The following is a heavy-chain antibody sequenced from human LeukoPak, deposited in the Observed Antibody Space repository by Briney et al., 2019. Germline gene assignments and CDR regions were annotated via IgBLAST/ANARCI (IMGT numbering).Heavy chain of an antibody. CDR2: IYSGGST. D-gene: IGHD4-23*01. CDR3: ARDSGNYYFDY. V-gene: IGHV3-66*02. J-gene: IGHJ4*02. CDR1: GFTVSSNY. Sequence: GGSLRLSCAASGFTVSSNYMSWVRQAPGKGLEWVSVIYSGGSTYYADSVKGRFTISRDNSKNTLYLQMNSLGAEDTAVYYCARDSGNYYFDYWGQGTLVTVSS.